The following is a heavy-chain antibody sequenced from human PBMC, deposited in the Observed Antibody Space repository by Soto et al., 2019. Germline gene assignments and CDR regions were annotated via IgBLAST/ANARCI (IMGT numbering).Heavy chain of an antibody. Sequence: QVQLVESGGGGVQPGRSLRLSCAASGFTFSTYGMHWVRQAPGKGLECVAVISYDEYTTYYADSVKGRFTISIDNSENTLYLQMNSMRVEDTAAYYCAKVYCSSCSCYGFYSYMDVWGKGTTVTGSS. CDR3: AKVYCSSCSCYGFYSYMDV. V-gene: IGHV3-30*18. J-gene: IGHJ6*03. CDR2: ISYDEYTT. D-gene: IGHD2-2*01. CDR1: GFTFSTYG.